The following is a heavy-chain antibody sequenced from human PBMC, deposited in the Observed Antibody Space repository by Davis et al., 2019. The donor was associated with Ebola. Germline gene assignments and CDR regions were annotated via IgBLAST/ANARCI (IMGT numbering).Heavy chain of an antibody. V-gene: IGHV3-30*03. CDR3: ARGSSNWLSEGFDY. Sequence: GESLKISCAASGFTFSSYGMPWVRQAPGKGLAWVSVISYDGSNKYYADSVKGRFTISRDNSKNTLYLQMNSLRAEDTAVYYCARGSSNWLSEGFDYWGQGTLVAVSS. CDR2: ISYDGSNK. D-gene: IGHD6-13*01. CDR1: GFTFSSYG. J-gene: IGHJ4*02.